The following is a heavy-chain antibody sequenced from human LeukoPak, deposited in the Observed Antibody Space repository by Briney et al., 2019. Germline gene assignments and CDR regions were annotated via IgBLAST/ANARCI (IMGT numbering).Heavy chain of an antibody. CDR2: ISSSSSYI. V-gene: IGHV3-21*01. CDR3: ARDEYSYGSTPHDY. Sequence: GGSLRLSCAASGFTFSIYSMNWVRQAPGKGLGWGSSISSSSSYIYYADSVKGRFTISRDNAKNSLYLQMNSLRAEDTAVYYCARDEYSYGSTPHDYWGQGTLVTVSS. J-gene: IGHJ4*02. CDR1: GFTFSIYS. D-gene: IGHD5-18*01.